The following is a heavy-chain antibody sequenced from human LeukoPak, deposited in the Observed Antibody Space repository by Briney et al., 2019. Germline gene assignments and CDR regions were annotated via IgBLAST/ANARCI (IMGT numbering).Heavy chain of an antibody. Sequence: GGSLRLSCEASGFAFSDHWMHWVRQVPGKGLEWVSLISDGDRTDYPESVKGRFIISRDISKNAVYLQMTSLRAEDTAVYYCAREYGGHTFGVFDYWGQGALVTVSS. J-gene: IGHJ4*02. CDR3: AREYGGHTFGVFDY. CDR1: GFAFSDHW. D-gene: IGHD5-12*01. V-gene: IGHV3-53*01. CDR2: ISDGDRT.